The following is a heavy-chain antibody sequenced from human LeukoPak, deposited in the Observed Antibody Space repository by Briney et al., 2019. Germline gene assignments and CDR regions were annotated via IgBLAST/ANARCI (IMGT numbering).Heavy chain of an antibody. CDR1: GGTFSSYA. CDR2: IIPIFGTA. CDR3: ARDQYREIASLGAFDI. V-gene: IGHV1-69*01. J-gene: IGHJ3*02. Sequence: GASVKVSCKASGGTFSSYAISWVRQAPGQGLEWMGGIIPIFGTANYAQKFQGRVTITADESTSTAYMELSSLRSEDTAVYYCARDQYREIASLGAFDIWGQGTMVTVSS. D-gene: IGHD6-13*01.